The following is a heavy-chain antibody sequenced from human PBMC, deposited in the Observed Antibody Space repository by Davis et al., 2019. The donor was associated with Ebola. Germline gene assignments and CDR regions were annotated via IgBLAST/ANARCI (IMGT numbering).Heavy chain of an antibody. CDR3: ARDIRRYSSGWYPVGY. CDR1: GYTFTSYG. CDR2: ISAYNGNT. V-gene: IGHV1-18*01. Sequence: ASVKVSCKASGYTFTSYGISWVRQAPGQGLEWMGWISAYNGNTNYVQKLQGRVTMTTDTSTSTAYMELRSLRSDDTAVYYCARDIRRYSSGWYPVGYWGQGTLVTVSS. J-gene: IGHJ4*02. D-gene: IGHD6-19*01.